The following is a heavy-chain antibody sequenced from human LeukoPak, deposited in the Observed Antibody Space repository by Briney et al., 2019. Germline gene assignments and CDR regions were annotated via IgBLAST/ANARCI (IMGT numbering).Heavy chain of an antibody. CDR1: GGSISSYY. Sequence: SETLSLTCTVAGGSISSYYWSWIRQPPGKGLEWIGYIYYSGTTNYNPSLKSRVTISVATSKNQFSLNLSSVTAADTAVYYCARGGGGEYSSGWYDYWGQGTLVTVSS. D-gene: IGHD6-19*01. V-gene: IGHV4-59*01. J-gene: IGHJ4*02. CDR2: IYYSGTT. CDR3: ARGGGGEYSSGWYDY.